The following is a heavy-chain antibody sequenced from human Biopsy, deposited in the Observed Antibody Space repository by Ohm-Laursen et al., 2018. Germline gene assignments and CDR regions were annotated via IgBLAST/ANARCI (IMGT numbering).Heavy chain of an antibody. D-gene: IGHD2/OR15-2a*01. CDR2: IYYSGST. Sequence: SETLSPTCTVSGGSIRRDYWSWIRQTPGKGLEWIGYIYYSGSTNYNPSLKSRVTISVDTSKNQFSLRLNSVTVADTAVYYCARAPNSTGWPYYYFYGMDVWGQGTTVTVSS. V-gene: IGHV4-59*01. CDR1: GGSIRRDY. J-gene: IGHJ6*02. CDR3: ARAPNSTGWPYYYFYGMDV.